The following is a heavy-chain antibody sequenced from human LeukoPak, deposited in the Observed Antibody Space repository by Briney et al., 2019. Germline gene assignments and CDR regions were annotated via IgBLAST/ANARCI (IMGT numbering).Heavy chain of an antibody. CDR1: GFTFSNFW. Sequence: PGGSLRLSCAASGFTFSNFWLHWVRQARAKGLMWVSRINTDGSSTIYADSVKGRFTISRDNAKTTLYLQMNSLRAEDTAVYYCARSEYSSTWYGDYYYYYMDVWGKGTTVTVSS. D-gene: IGHD6-13*01. CDR3: ARSEYSSTWYGDYYYYYMDV. V-gene: IGHV3-74*01. J-gene: IGHJ6*03. CDR2: INTDGSST.